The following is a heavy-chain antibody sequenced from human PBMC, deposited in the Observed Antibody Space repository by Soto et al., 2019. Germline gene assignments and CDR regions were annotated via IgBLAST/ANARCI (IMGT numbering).Heavy chain of an antibody. CDR1: GGTFSSYT. V-gene: IGHV1-69*02. Sequence: QVQLVQSGAEVKKPGSSVKVSCKASGGTFSSYTISWVRQAPGQGLEWMGRIIPILGIANYAQKFQGRVTITADKSTSTAYMELSSLRSEDTDVYYCASSLYGWGSSFDYWGQGTLVTVSS. J-gene: IGHJ4*02. CDR3: ASSLYGWGSSFDY. CDR2: IIPILGIA. D-gene: IGHD3-10*01.